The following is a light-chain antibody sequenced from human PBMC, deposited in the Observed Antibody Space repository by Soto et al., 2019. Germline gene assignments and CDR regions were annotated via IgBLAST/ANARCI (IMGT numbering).Light chain of an antibody. Sequence: DIQMKQSPSTLSASVGDRVTITCRASQSISSWLAWYQQKPGKAPKLLIYKASSLESGVPSRFSGSGSGTEFTLTISSLQPDDFATYYCQQYNSYWTFGQGTKVDIK. J-gene: IGKJ1*01. V-gene: IGKV1-5*03. CDR2: KAS. CDR1: QSISSW. CDR3: QQYNSYWT.